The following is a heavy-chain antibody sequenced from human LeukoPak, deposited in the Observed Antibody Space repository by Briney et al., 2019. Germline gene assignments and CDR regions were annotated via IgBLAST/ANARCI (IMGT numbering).Heavy chain of an antibody. D-gene: IGHD3-10*01. CDR3: ARDTGTYYYGSGSQHAFDM. V-gene: IGHV4-39*02. J-gene: IGHJ3*02. CDR1: GGSISRSNYY. Sequence: KPSETLSLTCTVSGGSISRSNYYWGWIRQPPGKGLEWIGSIYYSGSAYYNPSLKSRVTISVDTSKKQFSLKLSSVTAADTALYYCARDTGTYYYGSGSQHAFDMWGQGTMVTVSS. CDR2: IYYSGSA.